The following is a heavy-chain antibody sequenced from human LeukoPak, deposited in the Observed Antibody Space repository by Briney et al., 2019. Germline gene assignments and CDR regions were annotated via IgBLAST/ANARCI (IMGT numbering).Heavy chain of an antibody. D-gene: IGHD3-22*01. J-gene: IGHJ4*02. CDR1: GFTFSSYG. Sequence: PGGSLRLSCAASGFTFSSYGMHWVRQAPGKGLEWVAFIRYDGSNKYYADSVKGRFTISRDNSKNTLYLQMNSLRAEDTAVYYCAKDRHYYDSSGYYLFDYWGQGTLVTVSS. CDR3: AKDRHYYDSSGYYLFDY. CDR2: IRYDGSNK. V-gene: IGHV3-30*02.